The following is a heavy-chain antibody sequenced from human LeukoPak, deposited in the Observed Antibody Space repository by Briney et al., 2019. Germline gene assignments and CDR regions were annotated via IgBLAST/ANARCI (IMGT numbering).Heavy chain of an antibody. CDR3: ARDPYSGAYGDTYYYYMDV. CDR2: ISSDGSAI. V-gene: IGHV3-21*01. J-gene: IGHJ6*03. CDR1: RFTFSDYS. Sequence: GGSLRLSCAASRFTFSDYSMNWVRQAPGKGLEWVSSISSDGSAIFYADSVKGRFTVSRDNARNSLYLQMNSLRAEDTAVYYCARDPYSGAYGDTYYYYMDVWGKGTTVTISS. D-gene: IGHD1-26*01.